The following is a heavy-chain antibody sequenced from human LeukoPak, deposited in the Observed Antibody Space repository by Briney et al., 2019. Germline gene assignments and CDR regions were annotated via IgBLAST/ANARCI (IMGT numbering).Heavy chain of an antibody. D-gene: IGHD4/OR15-4a*01. Sequence: PGGSLRLSCAASGFTFSSYSMNWVRQAPGKGLEWVSSISSSSSYIYYADSVKGRFTISRDNAKNSLYLQMNSLRAEDTAVYYCARVPRCDVPSCQLLKNDAFDIWGQGTMVTVSS. J-gene: IGHJ3*02. CDR2: ISSSSSYI. CDR1: GFTFSSYS. CDR3: ARVPRCDVPSCQLLKNDAFDI. V-gene: IGHV3-21*01.